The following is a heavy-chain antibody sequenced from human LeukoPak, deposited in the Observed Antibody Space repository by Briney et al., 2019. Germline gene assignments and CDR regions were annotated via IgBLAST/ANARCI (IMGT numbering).Heavy chain of an antibody. CDR3: ARERYYYDSSGYPY. D-gene: IGHD3-22*01. Sequence: PSETLSLTCAVSGYSISSGYYWGWIRQPPGKGLEWIGSIYHSGSTYYNPSLKSRVTISVDTSKSQFSLKLSSVTAADTAVYYCARERYYYDSSGYPYWGQGTLVTVSS. CDR1: GYSISSGYY. J-gene: IGHJ4*02. V-gene: IGHV4-38-2*02. CDR2: IYHSGST.